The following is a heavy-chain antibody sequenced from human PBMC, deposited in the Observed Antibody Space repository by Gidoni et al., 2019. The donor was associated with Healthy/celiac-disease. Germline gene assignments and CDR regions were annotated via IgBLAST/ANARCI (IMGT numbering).Heavy chain of an antibody. J-gene: IGHJ4*02. CDR3: ASRGGSYLWGRNPFDY. D-gene: IGHD1-26*01. CDR2: IYYSGST. V-gene: IGHV4-39*01. CDR1: GGSISSSSYY. Sequence: QRQLPESGPGRVKPSETLSLTGTVSGGSISSSSYYWGWIRQPPGKGLEWIGSIYYSGSTYYNPSLKSRVTISVDTSKNQFSLKLSSVTAADTAVYYCASRGGSYLWGRNPFDYWGQGTLVTVSS.